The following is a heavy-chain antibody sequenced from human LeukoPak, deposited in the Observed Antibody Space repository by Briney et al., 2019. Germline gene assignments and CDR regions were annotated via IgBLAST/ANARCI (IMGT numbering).Heavy chain of an antibody. J-gene: IGHJ5*02. Sequence: GGSLRLSCAASGFTFSSYGMHWVRQAPGKGLEWVAVIWYDGSNKYYADSVKGRFTISRDNSKNTLYLQMNSLRAEDTAVYYCAKPVGQNWFDPWGQGTLVTVSS. CDR3: AKPVGQNWFDP. CDR1: GFTFSSYG. CDR2: IWYDGSNK. V-gene: IGHV3-30*02.